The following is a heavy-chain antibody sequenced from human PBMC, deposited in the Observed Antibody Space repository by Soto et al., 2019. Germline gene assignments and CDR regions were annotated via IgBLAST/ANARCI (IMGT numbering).Heavy chain of an antibody. CDR2: IHYSGST. CDR1: GGSISNYY. Sequence: QVQLQESGPGLVKPSETLSLTCTVSGGSISNYYWSWIRQPPGKGLEWIGYIHYSGSTKYNPSLKSRVAMSADTSKNRFTRKLTAVPAADTAMYYCARGHDDWWSGYFATIDYWGQGTLVTVS. D-gene: IGHD3-3*01. V-gene: IGHV4-59*08. CDR3: ARGHDDWWSGYFATIDY. J-gene: IGHJ4*02.